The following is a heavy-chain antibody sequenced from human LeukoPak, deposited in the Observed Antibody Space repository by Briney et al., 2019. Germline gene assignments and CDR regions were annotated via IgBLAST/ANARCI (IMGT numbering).Heavy chain of an antibody. Sequence: GGSLRLPCAASGFTFSSYDMSWVRQAPGKGLEWVSGISGSGDSTYYADSVKGRFTISRDNSKNTLYLQMNSLRAEDTGVYYCAKDRSCTNGVCHGDFDYWGQGTLVTVSS. J-gene: IGHJ4*02. CDR3: AKDRSCTNGVCHGDFDY. V-gene: IGHV3-23*01. D-gene: IGHD2-8*01. CDR1: GFTFSSYD. CDR2: ISGSGDST.